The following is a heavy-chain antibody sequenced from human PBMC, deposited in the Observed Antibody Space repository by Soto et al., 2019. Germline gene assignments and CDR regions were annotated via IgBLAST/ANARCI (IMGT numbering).Heavy chain of an antibody. Sequence: SETLSLTCTVSGGSMYRSGYYWGWIRQLPGKGLEWIGNIYYNGTTYYNPSLRSRVIMSIDTSKNQFALKLSSVTAADTAVYYCARDHKWDGMDVWGQGTTVTVSS. J-gene: IGHJ6*02. CDR3: ARDHKWDGMDV. CDR2: IYYNGTT. D-gene: IGHD1-26*01. CDR1: GGSMYRSGYY. V-gene: IGHV4-31*03.